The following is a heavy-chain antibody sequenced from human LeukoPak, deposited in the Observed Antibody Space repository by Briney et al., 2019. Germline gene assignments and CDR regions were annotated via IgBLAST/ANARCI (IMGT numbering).Heavy chain of an antibody. CDR3: AGRLLDY. Sequence: PGGSLRLSCAASGFTFSSYGMHWVRQAPGKGLEWVAVISYDGSNKYYADSVEGRFTISRDNSKNTLYLQMNSLRAEDTAVYYCAGRLLDYWGQGTLVTVSS. CDR2: ISYDGSNK. CDR1: GFTFSSYG. D-gene: IGHD3-16*01. J-gene: IGHJ4*02. V-gene: IGHV3-30*03.